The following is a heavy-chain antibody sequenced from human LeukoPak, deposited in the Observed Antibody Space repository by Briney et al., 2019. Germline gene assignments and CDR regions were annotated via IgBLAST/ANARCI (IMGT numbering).Heavy chain of an antibody. J-gene: IGHJ5*02. V-gene: IGHV4-59*01. Sequence: SETLSLTCTVSGGSISSYYWSWIRQPPGEGLEWIGYIYYSGSTNYNPSLKSRVTISVDTSKNQFSLKLSSVTAADTAVYYCAREYYDILTGYDRRFDPWGQGTLVTVSS. D-gene: IGHD3-9*01. CDR3: AREYYDILTGYDRRFDP. CDR2: IYYSGST. CDR1: GGSISSYY.